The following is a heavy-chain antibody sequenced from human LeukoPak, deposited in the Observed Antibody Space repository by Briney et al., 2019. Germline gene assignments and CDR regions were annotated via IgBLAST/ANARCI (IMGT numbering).Heavy chain of an antibody. J-gene: IGHJ6*02. CDR2: ISGSGGST. CDR1: GFTFSSYA. Sequence: GKSLRLSCAASGFTFSSYAMSWVRQAPGKGLEWVSAISGSGGSTYYADSVKGRFTISRDNSKNTLYLQMNSLRAEDTAVYYCANYYDSSGYYYYYGMDVWGQGTTVTVSS. D-gene: IGHD3-22*01. V-gene: IGHV3-23*01. CDR3: ANYYDSSGYYYYYGMDV.